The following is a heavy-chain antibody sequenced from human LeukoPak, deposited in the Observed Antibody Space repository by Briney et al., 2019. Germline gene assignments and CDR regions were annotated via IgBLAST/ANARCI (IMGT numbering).Heavy chain of an antibody. CDR3: AKGKEHNWNYGRYFDY. Sequence: GGSLRLSCAASGFTFSSYAMSWVRQAPGKGLEWVSAISGSGGSTYYADSVKGRFTISRDNSKNTLYLQMNSLRAEDTAVYYCAKGKEHNWNYGRYFDYWGQGTLVTVSS. V-gene: IGHV3-23*01. CDR2: ISGSGGST. D-gene: IGHD1-7*01. CDR1: GFTFSSYA. J-gene: IGHJ4*02.